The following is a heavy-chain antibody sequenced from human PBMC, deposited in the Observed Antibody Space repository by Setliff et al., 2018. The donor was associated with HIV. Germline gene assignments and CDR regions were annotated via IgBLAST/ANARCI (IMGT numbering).Heavy chain of an antibody. V-gene: IGHV4-34*01. J-gene: IGHJ2*01. CDR1: GGPFSGFY. D-gene: IGHD3-3*01. CDR2: INHSGNT. CDR3: ARGAPALEWLSYGWYFDL. Sequence: PSETLSLTCAVYGGPFSGFYWAWIRQAPGKGLEWIGEINHSGNTNYNPSLKSRVTLSRDTSKNQFSLKLTSVTAADTADYYCARGAPALEWLSYGWYFDLWGRGTLVTVSS.